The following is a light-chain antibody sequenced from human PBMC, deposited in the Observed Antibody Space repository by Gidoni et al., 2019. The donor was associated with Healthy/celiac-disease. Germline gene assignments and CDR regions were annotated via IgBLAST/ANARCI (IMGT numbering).Light chain of an antibody. Sequence: EIVLTQSPGTLSLSPRERATLSCRASQSVSSSYLAWYQQKPGQAPRLLIYGASSRAPGIPDRFSGSGSGTDFTLTISRLEPEDFAVYYCQQYGSSPQTFGGGTKVEIK. CDR1: QSVSSSY. CDR2: GAS. J-gene: IGKJ4*01. V-gene: IGKV3-20*01. CDR3: QQYGSSPQT.